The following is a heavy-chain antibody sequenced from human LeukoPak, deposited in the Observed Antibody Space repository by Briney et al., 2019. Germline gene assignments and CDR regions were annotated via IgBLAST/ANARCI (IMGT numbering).Heavy chain of an antibody. J-gene: IGHJ4*02. Sequence: PSETLSLTCTVTGGSVISGRYYWSWIRQPPGKGLEWIGDMYYTGSTNYNPSFKSRVTISLDTSKIQFSLRLSSVTAADTAVYYCARSWPWDYWGQGTLVTVSS. V-gene: IGHV4-61*01. CDR3: ARSWPWDY. CDR2: MYYTGST. CDR1: GGSVISGRYY. D-gene: IGHD5-12*01.